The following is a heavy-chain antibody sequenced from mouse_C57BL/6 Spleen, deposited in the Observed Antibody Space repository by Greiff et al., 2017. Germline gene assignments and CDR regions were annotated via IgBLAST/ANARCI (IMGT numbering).Heavy chain of an antibody. Sequence: QVQLQQPGAELVKPGASVKLSCKASGYTFTSYWMHWVKQRPGRGLEWIGRIDPKSGGTKYNEKFKSKATLTVDKPSSTAYMQLSSLTSEDSAVYDCAREGLITTVFDYWGQGTTLTVSS. CDR2: IDPKSGGT. D-gene: IGHD1-1*01. CDR3: AREGLITTVFDY. CDR1: GYTFTSYW. V-gene: IGHV1-72*01. J-gene: IGHJ2*01.